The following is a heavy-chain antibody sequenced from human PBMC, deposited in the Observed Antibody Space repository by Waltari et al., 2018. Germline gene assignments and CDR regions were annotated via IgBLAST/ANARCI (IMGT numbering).Heavy chain of an antibody. V-gene: IGHV3-30-3*01. Sequence: QVQLVESGGGVVQPGRSLRLSCAASRFTFSSYAMHWVRPAPGKGWGWVEVRSYDGSNKYEAEAVKGRFTSSRDNSKNTLDLKMNSLRAEDTAVYYCARELAVITPVVSYWGQGTLVTVSA. D-gene: IGHD3-22*01. J-gene: IGHJ4*02. CDR1: RFTFSSYA. CDR2: RSYDGSNK. CDR3: ARELAVITPVVSY.